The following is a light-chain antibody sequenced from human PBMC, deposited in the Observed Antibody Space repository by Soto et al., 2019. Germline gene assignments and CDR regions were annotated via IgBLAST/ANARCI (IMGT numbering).Light chain of an antibody. CDR3: MQGTYWHPT. CDR1: QSVVYSDGNAY. V-gene: IGKV2-30*01. J-gene: IGKJ1*01. Sequence: DVVMTQSPPSLPVTLGQPASISCRSSQSVVYSDGNAYLNWFHQRPGQSPRRLIYTVSNRDSGVPDRLSGDGSGTDFTLKISRVEAEDVGIYYCMQGTYWHPTFGQGTKVEI. CDR2: TVS.